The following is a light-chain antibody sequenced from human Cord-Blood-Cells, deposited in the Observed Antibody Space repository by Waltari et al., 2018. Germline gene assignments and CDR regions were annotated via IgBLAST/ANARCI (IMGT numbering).Light chain of an antibody. Sequence: QSALTQPASVSGSPGQSITISCTGTSSDVGSYNLVSWYQQHPGKAPKLMIYEGSNRPSVVSKRFSGSKSGNTASLTISGLQAEDEADYYGCSYAGSVVFGGGTKLTVL. CDR2: EGS. J-gene: IGLJ2*01. V-gene: IGLV2-23*01. CDR3: CSYAGSVV. CDR1: SSDVGSYNL.